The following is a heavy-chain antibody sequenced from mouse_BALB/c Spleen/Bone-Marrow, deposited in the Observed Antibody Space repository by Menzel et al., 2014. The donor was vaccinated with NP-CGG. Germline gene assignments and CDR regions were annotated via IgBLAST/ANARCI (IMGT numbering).Heavy chain of an antibody. CDR2: INPSNGGT. CDR3: TIYYGSSPYWYFDV. Sequence: VKLMEPGAELVKPGASVKPSCKASGYTFTNYWMRWVKQRPGQGLEWIGEINPSNGGTNYNEKFKRKATLTVDKSSSTAYMQLSSLTSEDSAVYYCTIYYGSSPYWYFDVWGAGTTVTVSS. J-gene: IGHJ1*01. V-gene: IGHV1S16*01. CDR1: GYTFTNYW. D-gene: IGHD1-1*01.